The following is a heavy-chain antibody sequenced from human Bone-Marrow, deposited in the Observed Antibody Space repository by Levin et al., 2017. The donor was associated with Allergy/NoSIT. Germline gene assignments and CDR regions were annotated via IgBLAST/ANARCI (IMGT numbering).Heavy chain of an antibody. J-gene: IGHJ6*02. V-gene: IGHV3-7*03. D-gene: IGHD1-1*01. CDR2: IDQDEGQK. Sequence: GESLKISCTASGFSFSTYWMTWVRQVPGKGLEWVADIDQDEGQKYYVDSVKGRFIISRDNAKTSLYLQMNYLTVADTAVYFCSRGLDHLDVWGQGTTVTVSS. CDR3: SRGLDHLDV. CDR1: GFSFSTYW.